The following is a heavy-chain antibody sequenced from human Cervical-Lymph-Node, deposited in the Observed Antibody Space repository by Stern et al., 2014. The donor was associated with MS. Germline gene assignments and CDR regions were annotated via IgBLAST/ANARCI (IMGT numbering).Heavy chain of an antibody. D-gene: IGHD6-6*01. V-gene: IGHV3-30*04. CDR3: ARDDALYSSSSGMDV. Sequence: VQLVESGGGVVQPGRSLRLSCAASGFTFSSYAMHWVRQAPGKGLEWVAVISYDGSNKYYADSVKGRFTISRDNSKNTLYLQMNSLRAEDTAVYYCARDDALYSSSSGMDVWGQGTTVTVSS. CDR2: ISYDGSNK. CDR1: GFTFSSYA. J-gene: IGHJ6*02.